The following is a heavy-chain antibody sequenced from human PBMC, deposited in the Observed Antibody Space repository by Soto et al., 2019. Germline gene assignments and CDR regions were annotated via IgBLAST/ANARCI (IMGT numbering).Heavy chain of an antibody. CDR1: GGSMRNYF. CDR2: IHYSGTT. V-gene: IGHV4-59*01. CDR3: AAGEASSRNLAPYYLDF. Sequence: SETLSLTCTVSGGSMRNYFWTWIRQPPGKGLEWIGYIHYSGTTSFFPSYNPSLRSRVTISEDTSKDQFSLKLLSVTTADTAVYFCAAGEASSRNLAPYYLDFWGQGTLVTVSS. D-gene: IGHD6-13*01. J-gene: IGHJ4*02.